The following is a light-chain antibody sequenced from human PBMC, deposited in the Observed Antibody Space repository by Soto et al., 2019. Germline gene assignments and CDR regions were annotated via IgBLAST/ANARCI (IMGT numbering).Light chain of an antibody. J-gene: IGLJ2*01. CDR1: SGHSSYA. CDR3: QTWDTGARVV. CDR2: LSSDGSH. V-gene: IGLV4-69*01. Sequence: QTVVTQSPSASASLGASVKLTCTLSSGHSSYAIAWHQQQPEQGPRYLLKLSSDGSHSKGDGIPDRFSGSSSGAERYLTISRLQSEDEADYYCQTWDTGARVVFGGGTKVTVL.